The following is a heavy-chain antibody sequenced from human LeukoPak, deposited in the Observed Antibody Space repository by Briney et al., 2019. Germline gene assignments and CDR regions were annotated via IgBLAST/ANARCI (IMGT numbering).Heavy chain of an antibody. CDR1: GDSVSSGSYY. CDR2: IHHSGST. V-gene: IGHV4-61*01. CDR3: ARTYGSIWFYFDY. Sequence: SETLSLTCTVSGDSVSSGSYYWSWIRQPPGKGLEWIGYIHHSGSTNYNPSLKSRVTISVDTYKNQFSVKVSSVTAADTAVYYCARTYGSIWFYFDYWGQGTLVTVSS. D-gene: IGHD6-13*01. J-gene: IGHJ4*02.